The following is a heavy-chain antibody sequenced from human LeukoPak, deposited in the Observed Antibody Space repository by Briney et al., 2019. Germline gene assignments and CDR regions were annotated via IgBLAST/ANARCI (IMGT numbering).Heavy chain of an antibody. V-gene: IGHV4-39*07. CDR1: GGPIRSNNHY. J-gene: IGHJ4*02. D-gene: IGHD3-22*01. Sequence: ETLSLTCAVSGGPIRSNNHYWGWIRQPPGKGLEWIGNIYFNGDIAYNPSLRSRVTISVDKSKNHFSLSLTSVSAADTAVYYRARGIPGYFGTSGYYYEFWGQGILVTVSS. CDR2: IYFNGDI. CDR3: ARGIPGYFGTSGYYYEF.